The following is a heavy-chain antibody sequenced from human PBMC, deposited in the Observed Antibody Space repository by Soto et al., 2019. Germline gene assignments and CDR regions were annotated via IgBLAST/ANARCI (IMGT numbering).Heavy chain of an antibody. CDR3: AREQHDPYDASGYYFNWFDP. Sequence: QVQLVQSGAEVKKPGSSVKVSCKASGGTFNNYGINWVRQAPGQGVEGMGGVIPLFGAANYAQKLQGRVTITAHASTSVVYMQLSSLRSEDTAVYYCAREQHDPYDASGYYFNWFDPWGQGTLVTVSS. CDR1: GGTFNNYG. J-gene: IGHJ5*02. D-gene: IGHD3-22*01. CDR2: VIPLFGAA. V-gene: IGHV1-69*01.